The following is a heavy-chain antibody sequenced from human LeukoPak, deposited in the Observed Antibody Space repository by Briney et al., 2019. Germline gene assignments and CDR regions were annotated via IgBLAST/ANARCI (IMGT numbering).Heavy chain of an antibody. CDR1: GFTFSSYG. Sequence: AGGSLRLSCAASGFTFSSYGMSWVRQAPGKGLEWVSVIYSGGTTYYADSVKGRFTISRDNSKNTLYLQMNSLRAEDTAVYYCARDRRAYYDILAGYSTGNYMDVWGKGTTVTISS. V-gene: IGHV3-66*01. CDR3: ARDRRAYYDILAGYSTGNYMDV. J-gene: IGHJ6*03. D-gene: IGHD3-9*01. CDR2: IYSGGTT.